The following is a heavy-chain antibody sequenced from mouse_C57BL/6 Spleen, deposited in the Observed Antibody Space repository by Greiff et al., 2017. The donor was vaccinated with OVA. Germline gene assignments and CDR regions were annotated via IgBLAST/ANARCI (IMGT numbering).Heavy chain of an antibody. D-gene: IGHD2-2*01. V-gene: IGHV2-9*01. J-gene: IGHJ3*01. Sequence: VKLMESGPGLVAPSQSLSITCTVSGFSLTSYGVAWVRQPPGTGLAWLGVIWGGGSTNYNSALMSRLSISKDNSKSQVFLKMNSLQTDDTAMYYCALKGDYGYDGGFAYWGQGTLVTVSA. CDR1: GFSLTSYG. CDR2: IWGGGST. CDR3: ALKGDYGYDGGFAY.